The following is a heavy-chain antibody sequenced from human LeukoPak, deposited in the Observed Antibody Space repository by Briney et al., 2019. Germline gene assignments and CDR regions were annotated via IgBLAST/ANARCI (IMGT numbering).Heavy chain of an antibody. V-gene: IGHV3-23*01. CDR1: GITFSNYA. CDR2: ISDSGVTA. Sequence: GGSLRLSCAASGITFSNYAMSWVRQAPGQGLDWVSAISDSGVTAYYADSVKGRFTISRDNSKSTLYLQMDSLRDEDTAVYYCARDRDYAFDYWGQGTLVTVSS. J-gene: IGHJ4*02. CDR3: ARDRDYAFDY. D-gene: IGHD4-17*01.